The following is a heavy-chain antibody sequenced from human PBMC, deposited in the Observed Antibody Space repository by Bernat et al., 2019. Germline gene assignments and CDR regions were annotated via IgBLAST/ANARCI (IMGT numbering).Heavy chain of an antibody. CDR1: GYTFTSYG. D-gene: IGHD4-11*01. CDR3: ASEDDYSNYFAD. V-gene: IGHV1-18*01. J-gene: IGHJ4*02. CDR2: ISAYNGNT. Sequence: QVQLVQSGAEVKKPGASVKVSCKASGYTFTSYGISWVRQAPGQGLEWMGWISAYNGNTNYAQKPQGRGTMTTDTTTSTAYMGLRSDNADNTAVYYRASEDDYSNYFADWGQGTL.